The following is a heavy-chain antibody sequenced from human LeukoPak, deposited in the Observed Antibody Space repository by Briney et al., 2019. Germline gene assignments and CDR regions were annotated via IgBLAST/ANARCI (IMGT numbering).Heavy chain of an antibody. D-gene: IGHD3-10*01. J-gene: IGHJ4*02. CDR2: INHSGST. V-gene: IGHV4-34*01. CDR1: GGSFSGYY. Sequence: PSETLSLTCALCGGSFSGYYWSWIRQPPGKGLEWIGEINHSGSTNHNPSLKSRVTLPVDTSKNQFSLKLSSVTAADTAVYYCARAAGLATMVRGPGDYWGQGTLVTVSS. CDR3: ARAAGLATMVRGPGDY.